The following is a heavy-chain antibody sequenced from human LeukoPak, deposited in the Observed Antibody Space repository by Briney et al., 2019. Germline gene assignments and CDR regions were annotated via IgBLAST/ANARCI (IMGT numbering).Heavy chain of an antibody. CDR2: ITGGSDST. D-gene: IGHD4-23*01. CDR3: AKLVTHFDY. CDR1: GFTFSSYV. J-gene: IGHJ4*02. Sequence: GGSLRLSCAASGFTFSSYVMSWVRQAPGKGLEWVSAITGGSDSTYYVDSVKGRFTISRDNSKNTLYLQMNSLRAEDTAVYYCAKLVTHFDYWGQGTLVTVSS. V-gene: IGHV3-23*01.